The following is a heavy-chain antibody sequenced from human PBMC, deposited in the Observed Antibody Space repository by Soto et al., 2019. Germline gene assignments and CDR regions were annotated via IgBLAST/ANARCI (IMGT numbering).Heavy chain of an antibody. V-gene: IGHV1-18*01. CDR1: GYTFTSYG. CDR3: GREVRVDSSGPFDF. J-gene: IGHJ4*02. D-gene: IGHD6-19*01. Sequence: QVQLVQSGAAVKKPGASVKVSCKASGYTFTSYGISWVRQAPGQGLEWMGWISAYNGNTNHAHKLQGRVNKTTDTYTGTAYMEVRSLRSDDTAVYYCGREVRVDSSGPFDFWGQGTLVTVSS. CDR2: ISAYNGNT.